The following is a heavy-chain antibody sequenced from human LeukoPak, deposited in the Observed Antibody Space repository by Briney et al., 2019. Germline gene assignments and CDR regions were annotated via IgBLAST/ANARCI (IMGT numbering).Heavy chain of an antibody. CDR1: GGSFSDYY. J-gene: IGHJ6*03. D-gene: IGHD3-16*01. Sequence: SETLSLTCAVYGGSFSDYYWSWIRQPPGKGLEWIGEINHSGDTKYNPSLKSRVTISVDTSKNQFSLKLSSVTAADTAVYYCAVGATHYYMDVWGEGTTVTVSS. CDR2: INHSGDT. CDR3: AVGATHYYMDV. V-gene: IGHV4-34*01.